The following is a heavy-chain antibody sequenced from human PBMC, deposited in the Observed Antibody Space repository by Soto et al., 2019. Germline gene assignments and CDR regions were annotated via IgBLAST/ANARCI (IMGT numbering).Heavy chain of an antibody. J-gene: IGHJ3*02. V-gene: IGHV1-69*01. Sequence: QVQLVQSGAEVKKPGSSVKVSCKASGGTFSSYAISWVRQAPGQGLEWMGGIIPIFGTANYAQKFQGRVTITEDESTSTAYMELSSLRSEDTAVYYCASYYYDSSGYLDDAFDIWGQGTMVTVSS. CDR1: GGTFSSYA. CDR2: IIPIFGTA. D-gene: IGHD3-22*01. CDR3: ASYYYDSSGYLDDAFDI.